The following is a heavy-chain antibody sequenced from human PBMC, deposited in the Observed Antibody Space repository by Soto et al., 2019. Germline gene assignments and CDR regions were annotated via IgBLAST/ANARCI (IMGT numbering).Heavy chain of an antibody. D-gene: IGHD1-26*01. CDR3: ARDGGRHSGGIDY. CDR2: IIPIFGTA. Sequence: QVQLVQSGAKVKKPGSSAKVSCKASGGTFSSYSINWVRQAPGQGLEWMGEIIPIFGTANYAQKFQGRVTITADESTSTAYMELSSLRSEDTAVYYCARDGGRHSGGIDYWGQGTLVTVSS. V-gene: IGHV1-69*01. CDR1: GGTFSSYS. J-gene: IGHJ4*02.